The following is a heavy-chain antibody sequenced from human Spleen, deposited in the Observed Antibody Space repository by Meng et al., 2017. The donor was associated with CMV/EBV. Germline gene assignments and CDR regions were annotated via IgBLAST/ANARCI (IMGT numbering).Heavy chain of an antibody. CDR3: ANSQYTYGPFDS. V-gene: IGHV3-9*01. D-gene: IGHD5-18*01. CDR1: GLTFSDYA. CDR2: VSWNSAII. J-gene: IGHJ4*02. Sequence: GGSLRLSCAASGLTFSDYAMHWVRQTPGKGLQWVSGVSWNSAIITYADSVKGRFTISRDNAKNSLYLQMNSLGAEDTAFYYCANSQYTYGPFDSWGQGTLVTVSS.